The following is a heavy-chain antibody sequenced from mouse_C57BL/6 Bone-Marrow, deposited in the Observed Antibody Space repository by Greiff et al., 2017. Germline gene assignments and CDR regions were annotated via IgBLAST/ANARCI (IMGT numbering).Heavy chain of an antibody. CDR1: GYAFTNYL. CDR2: INPGSGGT. V-gene: IGHV1-54*01. J-gene: IGHJ2*01. Sequence: QVQLQQSGAELVRPGTSVKVSCKASGYAFTNYLIEWVKQRPGQGLEWIGVINPGSGGTNYNEKFKGKATLTADKSSSTAYMQLSSLTSEDSAVYFGAGRGFYYDDDEAYGGRGTTLPVSS. CDR3: AGRGFYYDDDEAY. D-gene: IGHD2-4*01.